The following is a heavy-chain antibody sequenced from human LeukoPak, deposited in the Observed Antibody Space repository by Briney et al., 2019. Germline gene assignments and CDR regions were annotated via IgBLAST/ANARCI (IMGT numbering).Heavy chain of an antibody. CDR2: INHSGST. J-gene: IGHJ4*02. V-gene: IGHV4-34*01. CDR1: GGAFSGYY. CDR3: ATGYYFDY. Sequence: SETLSLTCAVYGGAFSGYYWSWIRQPPGKGLEWIGEINHSGSTNYNPSLKSRVTISVGTSKNQFSLKLSSVTAADTAVYYCATGYYFDYWGQGTLVAVSS. D-gene: IGHD4-17*01.